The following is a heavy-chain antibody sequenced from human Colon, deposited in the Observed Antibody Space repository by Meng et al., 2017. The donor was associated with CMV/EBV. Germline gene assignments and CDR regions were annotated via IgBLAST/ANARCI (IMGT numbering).Heavy chain of an antibody. J-gene: IGHJ5*02. CDR2: MNPNSGNT. CDR3: ARGTSWPNNWYDP. D-gene: IGHD2-15*01. Sequence: SGSNFTTSDINGVRQATGQGLERMGWMNPNSGNTGFAPKFRGRGRASMTRNTSISTAYLELRSLTSDDTAVYFCARGTSWPNNWYDPWGQGTLVTVSS. CDR1: GSNFTTSD. V-gene: IGHV1-8*01.